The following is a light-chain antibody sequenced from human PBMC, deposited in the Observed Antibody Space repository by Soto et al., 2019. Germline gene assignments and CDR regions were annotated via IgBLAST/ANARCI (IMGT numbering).Light chain of an antibody. CDR1: QSVYSN. CDR3: QQYNNWPIT. Sequence: EVVMTQSPATLSVSPGERATLSCRASQSVYSNLAWYQEKPGQAPRLLIYGASTRATGIAARFSGSGSGTEFTLTISSLQSEDFAVYYCQQYNNWPITFSQGTRLEI. CDR2: GAS. J-gene: IGKJ5*01. V-gene: IGKV3-15*01.